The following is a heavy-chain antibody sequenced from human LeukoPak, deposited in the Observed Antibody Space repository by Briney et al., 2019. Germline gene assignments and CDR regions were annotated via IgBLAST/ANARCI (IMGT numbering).Heavy chain of an antibody. CDR2: SSGDGVIT. CDR3: ARESGKFDY. CDR1: GLPIAHFA. Sequence: GGSLRLSCVASGLPIAHFAMHWVRQAPGRGLEWVSLSSGDGVITFYEDYVKDRFSISRDNSKNSLSLEMNSLRTEDTAMYYCARESGKFDYWGQGTRVGVSS. J-gene: IGHJ4*02. V-gene: IGHV3-43*02.